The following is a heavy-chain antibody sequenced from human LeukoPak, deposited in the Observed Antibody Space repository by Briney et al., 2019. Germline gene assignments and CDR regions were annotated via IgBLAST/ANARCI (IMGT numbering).Heavy chain of an antibody. Sequence: SETLSLTCTVSGGSISSGFYYWNWIRQPAGKGLEWIGHISTTGSTNYNPSLKSRVTISVDTSKNQFSLKLSSVTAADTAVYYCARVDSSGYYVPATSPFDYWGQGTLVTVSS. CDR2: ISTTGST. D-gene: IGHD3-22*01. CDR1: GGSISSGFYY. V-gene: IGHV4-61*09. CDR3: ARVDSSGYYVPATSPFDY. J-gene: IGHJ4*02.